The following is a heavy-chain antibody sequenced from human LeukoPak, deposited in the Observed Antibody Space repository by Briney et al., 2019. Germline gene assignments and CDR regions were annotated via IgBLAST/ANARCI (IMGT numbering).Heavy chain of an antibody. J-gene: IGHJ4*02. CDR3: ATSTLDSKLVIFDS. CDR1: DGSFSAYY. D-gene: IGHD3-16*02. V-gene: IGHV4-34*01. CDR2: IDHGGST. Sequence: SETLSLTCAVSDGSFSAYYWSWIRQPPGKGLEWIGEIDHGGSTNSNPSLKGRVTISVDTSKNQFSLNLTSMTAADTAVYYCATSTLDSKLVIFDSWGQGMLITVSS.